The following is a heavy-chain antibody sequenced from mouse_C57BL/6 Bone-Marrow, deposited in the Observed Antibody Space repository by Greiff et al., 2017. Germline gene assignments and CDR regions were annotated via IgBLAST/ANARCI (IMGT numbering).Heavy chain of an antibody. CDR1: GYAFTNYL. Sequence: QVQLQQSGAELVRPGTSVKVSCKASGYAFTNYLIEWVKQRPGQGLELIGVINPGSGGTNYNEKFKGKATLTADKSSGTAYMQLSSLTSEDSAVYFCARRGLRSYAMDYWGQGTSGTVSS. J-gene: IGHJ4*01. CDR3: ARRGLRSYAMDY. V-gene: IGHV1-54*01. CDR2: INPGSGGT. D-gene: IGHD1-1*01.